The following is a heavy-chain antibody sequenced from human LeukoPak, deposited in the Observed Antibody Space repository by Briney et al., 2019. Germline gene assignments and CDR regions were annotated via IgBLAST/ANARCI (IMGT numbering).Heavy chain of an antibody. CDR1: GFTFSTYD. CDR3: ARGDCSGGSCSSMDV. CDR2: INPAGDT. J-gene: IGHJ6*02. Sequence: AGGSLRLSCAASGFTFSTYDMHWVRQATGKGLEWVSGINPAGDTYYPGSVKGRFTISREDAKSSFYLQMNSLRVGDTAVYYCARGDCSGGSCSSMDVWGQGTTVTVSS. V-gene: IGHV3-13*04. D-gene: IGHD2-15*01.